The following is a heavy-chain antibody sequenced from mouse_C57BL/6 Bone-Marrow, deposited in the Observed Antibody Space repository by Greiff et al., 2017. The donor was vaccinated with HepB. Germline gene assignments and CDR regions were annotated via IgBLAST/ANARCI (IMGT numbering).Heavy chain of an antibody. J-gene: IGHJ1*03. Sequence: VQLQQSGAELVRPGTSVKVSCKASGYAFTNYLIEWVKQRPGQGLEWIGVINPGSGVTNYNEKFKGKATLTADKSSSTAYMQLSSLTSEDSAVYFCARHDGSSYWYFDVWGTGTTVTVSS. V-gene: IGHV1-54*01. CDR2: INPGSGVT. CDR1: GYAFTNYL. D-gene: IGHD1-1*01. CDR3: ARHDGSSYWYFDV.